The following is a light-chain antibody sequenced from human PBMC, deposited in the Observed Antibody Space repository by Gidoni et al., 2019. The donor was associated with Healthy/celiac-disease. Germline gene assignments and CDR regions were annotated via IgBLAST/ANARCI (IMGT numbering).Light chain of an antibody. CDR2: DAG. J-gene: IGKJ1*01. CDR3: QQSYSTRRT. CDR1: QSISSY. V-gene: IGKV1-39*01. Sequence: DIQMTQSPSSLSASVGDRVTITCPASQSISSYLNWYQQKPGKAPTLLIYDAGSLQSGVPSRFSGSGSGTDFTITISSLQPEDFATYYCQQSYSTRRTFXHXTKVXIK.